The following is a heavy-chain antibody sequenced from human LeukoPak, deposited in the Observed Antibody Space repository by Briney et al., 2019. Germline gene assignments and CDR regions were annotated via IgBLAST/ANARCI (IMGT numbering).Heavy chain of an antibody. J-gene: IGHJ5*02. CDR1: GFTFSSYS. V-gene: IGHV3-21*01. CDR3: ARDPEGYNWFDP. CDR2: ISSSSSYI. Sequence: PGGSLRLSCAASGFTFSSYSMNWVRQAPGKGLEWVSSISSSSSYIYYADSVKGGITISRDNAKNSLYLQMNSLRAEDTAEYYCARDPEGYNWFDPWGQGTLVTVSS.